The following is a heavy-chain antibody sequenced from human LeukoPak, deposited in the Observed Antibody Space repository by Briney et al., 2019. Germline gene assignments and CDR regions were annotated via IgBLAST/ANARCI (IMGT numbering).Heavy chain of an antibody. J-gene: IGHJ4*02. D-gene: IGHD4-17*01. V-gene: IGHV3-21*01. Sequence: GGSLRLSCAASGFTFSSYAMNWVRQAPGKGLEWVSSIGTSSNFIYYADSVKGRFTISRDNAKNTLYLQMNSLRVEDTAVYYCARGRYYFDYWGQGTLVTVSS. CDR3: ARGRYYFDY. CDR2: IGTSSNFI. CDR1: GFTFSSYA.